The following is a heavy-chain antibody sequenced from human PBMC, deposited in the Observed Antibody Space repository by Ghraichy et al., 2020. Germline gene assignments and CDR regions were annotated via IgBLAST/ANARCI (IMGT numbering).Heavy chain of an antibody. Sequence: GSLRLSCAASGFTVSSNYMSWVRQAPGKGLEWVSVIYSGGSTYYADSVKGRFTISRDNSKNTLYLQMNSLRAEDTAVYYCVRGPDVELEWYFDLWGRGTLVTVSS. CDR1: GFTVSSNY. D-gene: IGHD3-10*01. V-gene: IGHV3-53*01. J-gene: IGHJ2*01. CDR2: IYSGGST. CDR3: VRGPDVELEWYFDL.